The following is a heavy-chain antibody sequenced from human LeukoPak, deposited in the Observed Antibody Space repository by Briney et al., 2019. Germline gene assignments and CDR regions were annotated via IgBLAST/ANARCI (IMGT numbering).Heavy chain of an antibody. CDR1: GFTFSSYA. J-gene: IGHJ4*02. CDR2: ISGSGGST. V-gene: IGHV3-23*01. CDR3: AKGYCRGISGYSDY. Sequence: GGSLRLSCAASGFTFSSYAIRCARQPPRKGLEWVSGISGSGGSTYYADSVKGRFTISRDNSKNTLYLQMNSLRAEDTAVYYCAKGYCRGISGYSDYWGQGTLVTVSS. D-gene: IGHD2-2*02.